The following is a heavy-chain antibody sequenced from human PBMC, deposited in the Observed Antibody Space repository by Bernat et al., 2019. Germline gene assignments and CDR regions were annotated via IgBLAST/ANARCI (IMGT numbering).Heavy chain of an antibody. CDR3: AKALESGPNGYYFDY. D-gene: IGHD2-15*01. CDR1: GFTFSSYA. V-gene: IGHV3-23*01. J-gene: IGHJ4*02. Sequence: EVQLLESGGVLVQPGGSLRLSCAASGFTFSSYAMSWVRQAPGKGLEWVSGISGSGGSTYYADSGKSRFTISRDNSKNTLYLQMNNLRAEDTAVYYCAKALESGPNGYYFDYWGQGTLVTVSS. CDR2: ISGSGGST.